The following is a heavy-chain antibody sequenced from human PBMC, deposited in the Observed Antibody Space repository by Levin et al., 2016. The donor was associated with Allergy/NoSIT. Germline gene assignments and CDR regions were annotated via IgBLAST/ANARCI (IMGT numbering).Heavy chain of an antibody. CDR3: ARVFWSGYYDTPLTLFDY. D-gene: IGHD3-3*01. CDR1: GGSISSGGYY. CDR2: IYYSGST. V-gene: IGHV4-31*03. Sequence: SETLSLTCTVSGGSISSGGYYWSWIRQHPGKGLEWIGYIYYSGSTYYNPSLKSRVTISVDTSKNQFSLKLSSVTAADTAVYYCARVFWSGYYDTPLTLFDYWGQGTLVTVSS. J-gene: IGHJ4*02.